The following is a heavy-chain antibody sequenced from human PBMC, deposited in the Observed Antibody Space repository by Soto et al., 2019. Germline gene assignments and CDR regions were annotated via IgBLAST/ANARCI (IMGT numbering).Heavy chain of an antibody. V-gene: IGHV3-23*01. CDR3: AKGDGRIVPRHFDY. Sequence: WGYLRLSCAASGFTFSDYAMSWFRQAPGKGLEWVSSISSGGGSPYYADSVKGRFTISRNNSKNTLFLQMNSLRAEDTAVYYCAKGDGRIVPRHFDYWGQGTLVTVSS. D-gene: IGHD1-26*01. CDR1: GFTFSDYA. CDR2: ISSGGGSP. J-gene: IGHJ4*02.